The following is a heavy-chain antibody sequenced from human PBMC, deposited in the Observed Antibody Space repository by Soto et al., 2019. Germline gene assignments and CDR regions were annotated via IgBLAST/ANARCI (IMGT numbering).Heavy chain of an antibody. J-gene: IGHJ6*02. Sequence: GASVKVSCKASGYTFTGYYMHWVRQAPGQGLEWMGIINPSGGSTSYAQKFQGRVTMTRDTSTSTVYMELSSLRSEDTAVYYCARESRSNAYYYYYGMDVWGQGTTVTVSS. D-gene: IGHD4-4*01. CDR2: INPSGGST. CDR3: ARESRSNAYYYYYGMDV. V-gene: IGHV1-46*01. CDR1: GYTFTGYY.